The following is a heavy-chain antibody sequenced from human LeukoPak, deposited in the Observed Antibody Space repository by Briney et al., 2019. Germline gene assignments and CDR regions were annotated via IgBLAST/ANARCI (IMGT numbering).Heavy chain of an antibody. CDR2: ISGSGGSI. CDR3: AKDSYSNYRYFDY. V-gene: IGHV3-23*01. J-gene: IGHJ4*02. CDR1: GFTFSSYA. D-gene: IGHD4-11*01. Sequence: TGGSLRLSCAASGFTFSSYAMSWVRQAPGKGLEWVSAISGSGGSIYYADSVKGRFTISRDNSKNTLYLQMNSLRAEDTAVYYCAKDSYSNYRYFDYWGQGTLVTVSS.